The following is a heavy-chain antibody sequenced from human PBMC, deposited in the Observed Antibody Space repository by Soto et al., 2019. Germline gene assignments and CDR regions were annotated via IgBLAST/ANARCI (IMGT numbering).Heavy chain of an antibody. CDR3: ARDGSSSTEGYYYYGMDV. D-gene: IGHD6-6*01. CDR1: GYTFTSYG. V-gene: IGHV1-18*01. J-gene: IGHJ6*02. CDR2: ISAYNGNT. Sequence: ASVKVSCKASGYTFTSYGISWVRQAPGQGLEWMGWISAYNGNTNYAQKLQGRVTMTTDTSTSTAYMELRSLRSDDTAVYYCARDGSSSTEGYYYYGMDVWGQGTTVTVSS.